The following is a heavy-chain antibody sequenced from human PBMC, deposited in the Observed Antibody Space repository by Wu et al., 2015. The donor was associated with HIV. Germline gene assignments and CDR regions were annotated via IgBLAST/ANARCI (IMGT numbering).Heavy chain of an antibody. Sequence: QVQLVQSGAEVKKPGASVKVSCKAFGYTFASYGISWMRQAPGQGPEWLGWISCYNGYTKFAEKVQGRVTLTTETSTSTAYMELRSLRFDDTAVYYCARLGPPCSTSTCYYHFDYWGQGTVVTVSS. CDR1: GYTFASYG. CDR2: ISCYNGYT. CDR3: ARLGPPCSTSTCYYHFDY. J-gene: IGHJ4*02. D-gene: IGHD2-2*01. V-gene: IGHV1-18*01.